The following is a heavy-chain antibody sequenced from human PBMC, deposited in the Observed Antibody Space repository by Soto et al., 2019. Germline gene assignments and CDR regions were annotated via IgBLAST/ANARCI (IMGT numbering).Heavy chain of an antibody. V-gene: IGHV1-58*01. Sequence: SVKVSCKASGFTFTSSAVQWVRQARGQRLEWIGWIVVGSGNTNYAQKFQERVTITRDMSTSTAYMELSSLRSEDTAVYYCAAGSAYYDFWSGYPFYYYYGMDVWGQGTTVTVSS. CDR1: GFTFTSSA. D-gene: IGHD3-3*01. J-gene: IGHJ6*02. CDR3: AAGSAYYDFWSGYPFYYYYGMDV. CDR2: IVVGSGNT.